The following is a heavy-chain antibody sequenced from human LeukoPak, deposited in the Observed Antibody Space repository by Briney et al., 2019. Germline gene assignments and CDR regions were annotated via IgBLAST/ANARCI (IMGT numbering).Heavy chain of an antibody. D-gene: IGHD2-2*01. CDR1: GFTFSSYA. Sequence: GGSLRLSCAASGFTFSSYAMSWVRQAPGKGLEWVSAISGSGGSTYSADSVKGRFTISRDNSKNTLYLQMNSLRAEDTAVYYCAKAVEDCSSTSCLGFDYWGQGTLVTVSS. CDR3: AKAVEDCSSTSCLGFDY. J-gene: IGHJ4*02. V-gene: IGHV3-23*01. CDR2: ISGSGGST.